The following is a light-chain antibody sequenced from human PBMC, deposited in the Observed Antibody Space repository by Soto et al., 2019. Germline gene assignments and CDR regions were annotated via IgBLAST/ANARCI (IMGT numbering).Light chain of an antibody. V-gene: IGKV4-1*01. CDR2: WAS. J-gene: IGKJ2*01. CDR3: QQYHTPPYT. Sequence: DIVMTQSPESLAVSLGESATINCKSSQTVLYSTDNRNYLAWHQQKPGQPPKLLIFWASTRESGVPDRFCGSGSGTDFTLTVSSLQAEDVAVYYCQQYHTPPYTFGQGTKLEIK. CDR1: QTVLYSTDNRNY.